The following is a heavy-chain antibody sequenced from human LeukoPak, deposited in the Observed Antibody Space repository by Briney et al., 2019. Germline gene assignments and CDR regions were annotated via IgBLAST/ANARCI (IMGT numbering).Heavy chain of an antibody. CDR1: GFTFSDNY. Sequence: GGSLRLSCAASGFTFSDNYMSWIRQAPGKGLEWVSYISSSGSIYYADSVKGRFTISRDNAKNSLYLQMNSLRGEDTALYYCARGGTRTYYYYMDVWGKGTTVTISS. CDR3: ARGGTRTYYYYMDV. V-gene: IGHV3-11*04. CDR2: ISSSGSI. J-gene: IGHJ6*03. D-gene: IGHD1-7*01.